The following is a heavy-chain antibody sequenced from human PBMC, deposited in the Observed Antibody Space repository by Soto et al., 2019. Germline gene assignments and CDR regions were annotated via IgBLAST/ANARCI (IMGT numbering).Heavy chain of an antibody. D-gene: IGHD2-8*01. CDR1: GFTFSSYG. V-gene: IGHV3-23*01. CDR3: AKDPGKSTNDFWFDP. J-gene: IGHJ5*02. CDR2: ISGSGYST. Sequence: EVQLLESGGGLVQPGGSLRLSCAASGFTFSSYGMSWVRQAPGKGLEWVSVISGSGYSTYYADSVKGRFTISRDNSKNTLYLQMNSLRAEDTAVYYCAKDPGKSTNDFWFDPWGQGTLVTVSS.